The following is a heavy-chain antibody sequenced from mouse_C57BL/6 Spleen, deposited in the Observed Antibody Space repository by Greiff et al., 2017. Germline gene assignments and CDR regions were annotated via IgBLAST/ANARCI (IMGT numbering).Heavy chain of an antibody. Sequence: QVQLKQPGAELVRPGSSVKLSCKASGYTFTSYWMHWVKQRPIQGLEWIGNIDPSDSETHYNQKFKDKATLTADKSSSAAYMQLSSLTSEDSSVYYCARGSYDYDGEGSLVYFDYWGQGTTLTVSS. V-gene: IGHV1-52*01. CDR1: GYTFTSYW. D-gene: IGHD2-4*01. J-gene: IGHJ2*01. CDR2: IDPSDSET. CDR3: ARGSYDYDGEGSLVYFDY.